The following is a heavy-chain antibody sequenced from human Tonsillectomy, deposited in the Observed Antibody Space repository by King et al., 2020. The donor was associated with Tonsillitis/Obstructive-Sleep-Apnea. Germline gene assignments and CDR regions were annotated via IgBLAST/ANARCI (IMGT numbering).Heavy chain of an antibody. V-gene: IGHV3-15*07. CDR2: IKNKTDGGTT. CDR1: GFTFSNAW. J-gene: IGHJ3*02. CDR3: TTVSPTDAFDI. Sequence: VQLVESGGGLVKPGGSLRLSCAASGFTFSNAWMNWVRQAPGKGLEWVGRIKNKTDGGTTDYAAPVKGRFTISRDDSKNTLYLQMNSLKTEDTAVYYCTTVSPTDAFDIWGQGTMVTVSS.